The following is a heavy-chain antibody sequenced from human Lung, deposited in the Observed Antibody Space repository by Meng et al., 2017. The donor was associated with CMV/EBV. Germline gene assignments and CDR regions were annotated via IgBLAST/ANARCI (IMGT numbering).Heavy chain of an antibody. CDR2: TYYRSKWYN. Sequence: SQXXSLTXAISGDSVSSNSAAWNWIRQSPSRGLEWLGRTYYRSKWYNDYAVSVKSRITINPDTSKNQFSLQLNSVTPEDTAVYYCARVTDGYNLQGMDVWXQGTXVTVSS. CDR1: GDSVSSNSAA. D-gene: IGHD5-24*01. CDR3: ARVTDGYNLQGMDV. J-gene: IGHJ6*02. V-gene: IGHV6-1*01.